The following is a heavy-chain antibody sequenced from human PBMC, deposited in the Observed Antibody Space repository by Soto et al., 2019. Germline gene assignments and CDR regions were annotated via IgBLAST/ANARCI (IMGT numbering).Heavy chain of an antibody. J-gene: IGHJ6*02. V-gene: IGHV3-21*01. CDR3: ARDRRWLRYYYGMDV. D-gene: IGHD5-12*01. CDR1: GFTFSSYS. CDR2: ISSRSSYI. Sequence: EVQLVESGGGLVKPGGSLRLSCAASGFTFSSYSMNWVRQAPGKGLEWVSSISSRSSYIYYADSVKGRFTISRDNAKNSLYLQMNSLRAEDTAVYYCARDRRWLRYYYGMDVWGQGTTVTVSS.